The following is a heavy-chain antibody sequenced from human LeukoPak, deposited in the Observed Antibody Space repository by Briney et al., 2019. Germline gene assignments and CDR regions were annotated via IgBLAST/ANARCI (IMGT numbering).Heavy chain of an antibody. V-gene: IGHV3-21*01. J-gene: IGHJ4*02. Sequence: PGGSLRLSCAASGFTVSSKYMSWVRQAPGKGLEWVSSISSSSSYIYYADSVKGRFTISRDNAKNSLYLQMNSLRAEDTAVYYCARGGYGCSCPKDWGQGTLVTVSS. D-gene: IGHD5-12*01. CDR3: ARGGYGCSCPKD. CDR1: GFTVSSKY. CDR2: ISSSSSYI.